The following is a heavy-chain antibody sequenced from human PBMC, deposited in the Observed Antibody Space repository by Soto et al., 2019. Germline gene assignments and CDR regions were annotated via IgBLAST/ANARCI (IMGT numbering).Heavy chain of an antibody. J-gene: IGHJ4*02. D-gene: IGHD3-16*02. Sequence: QLQLQESGSGLVKPSETLSLTCSVSGASISSAGNSWSWIRQAPGKGLEWIGYIYHSGTTYYNPSLRRRVTISADTSKNHFSLKVRSVTAADTAVYYCASGLDVTTFGGIISNYFDYWGQGTLVTVSS. CDR3: ASGLDVTTFGGIISNYFDY. CDR2: IYHSGTT. V-gene: IGHV4-30-2*01. CDR1: GASISSAGNS.